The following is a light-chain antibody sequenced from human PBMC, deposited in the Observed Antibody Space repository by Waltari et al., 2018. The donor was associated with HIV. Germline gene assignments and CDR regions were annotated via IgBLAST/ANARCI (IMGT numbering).Light chain of an antibody. CDR3: QQSYSVSPT. J-gene: IGKJ4*01. CDR2: AAS. CDR1: QSISTY. Sequence: DSQMTQSPSSLSASIGDRVTITCRASQSISTYLNWYQQKPGKAPKLLIYAASNLQSGVPSRFSGSGSGTDFTLTVVSLQPEDFAAYYCQQSYSVSPTFGGGTKVEIK. V-gene: IGKV1-39*01.